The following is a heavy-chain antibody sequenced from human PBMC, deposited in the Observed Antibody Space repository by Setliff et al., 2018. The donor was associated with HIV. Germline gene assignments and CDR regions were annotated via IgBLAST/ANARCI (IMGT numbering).Heavy chain of an antibody. CDR1: GFPFTSGYY. V-gene: IGHV4-38-2*01. CDR3: ARYGDGYHSGDALVY. D-gene: IGHD5-12*01. CDR2: GYHTGST. Sequence: SETLSLTCAVSGFPFTSGYYWGWIRQPPGKGLGWIGSGYHTGSTAYNPSLKSRVTISLDTSKNQFSLQLNSMTAADTAVYYCARYGDGYHSGDALVYWGQGTLVTISS. J-gene: IGHJ4*02.